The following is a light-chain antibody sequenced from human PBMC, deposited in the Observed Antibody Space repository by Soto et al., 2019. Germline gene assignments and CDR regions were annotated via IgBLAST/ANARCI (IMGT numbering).Light chain of an antibody. Sequence: DIVMTQSPDSLAVSLGERATINCKSSQGVLYSSNNKNYLAWYQHRPRQPPKMLISWASTRESGVPDRFSGSGSGTDFTLTISSLQAEDVAVYYCQQYYSTPPTFGQGTKLEIK. CDR3: QQYYSTPPT. V-gene: IGKV4-1*01. CDR1: QGVLYSSNNKNY. J-gene: IGKJ2*01. CDR2: WAS.